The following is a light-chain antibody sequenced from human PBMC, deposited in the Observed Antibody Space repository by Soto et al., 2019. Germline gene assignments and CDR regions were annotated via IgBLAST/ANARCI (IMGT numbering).Light chain of an antibody. Sequence: DIQMTQTPSTLSASVGDRVTITCRASQTISSWLAWYQQKPGKAPKLLIYDASSLESGVPSRLSGRGSGTQFTLTISSLQPDDFATYYCQPYNSFSGTFGPGTKVDIK. CDR1: QTISSW. V-gene: IGKV1-5*01. CDR3: QPYNSFSGT. J-gene: IGKJ1*01. CDR2: DAS.